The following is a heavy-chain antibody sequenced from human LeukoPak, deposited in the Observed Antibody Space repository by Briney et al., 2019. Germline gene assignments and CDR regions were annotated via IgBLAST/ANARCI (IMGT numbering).Heavy chain of an antibody. V-gene: IGHV1-18*01. CDR2: ISAYNGNT. D-gene: IGHD6-13*01. CDR3: ASPSSSWYNPDYYFDY. Sequence: ASVKVSCKASGYTFTSYGISWVRQAPGQGLEWMGWISAYNGNTNYVQKLQGRVTMTTDTSTSTAYMELSRLRSDDTAVYYCASPSSSWYNPDYYFDYWGQGTLVTVSS. J-gene: IGHJ4*02. CDR1: GYTFTSYG.